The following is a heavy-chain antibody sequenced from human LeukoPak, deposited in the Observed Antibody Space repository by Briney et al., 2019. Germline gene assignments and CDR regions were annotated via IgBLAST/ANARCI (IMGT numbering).Heavy chain of an antibody. V-gene: IGHV3-48*01. CDR3: ARELLNNDAFDI. CDR2: ISSSSSTI. CDR1: GFTFDDYG. J-gene: IGHJ3*02. Sequence: GGSLRLSCTAAGFTFDDYGMSWVRQAPGKGLEWVSYISSSSSTIYYADSVKGRFTISRDNAKNSLYLHMNSLRAEDTAVYYCARELLNNDAFDIWGQGTMVTVSS. D-gene: IGHD3-10*01.